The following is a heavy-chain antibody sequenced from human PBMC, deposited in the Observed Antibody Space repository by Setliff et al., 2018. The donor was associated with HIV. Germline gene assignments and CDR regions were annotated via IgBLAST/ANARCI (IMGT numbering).Heavy chain of an antibody. Sequence: PSETLSLTCTVSAVSIGGYSWSWIRQSPGKGLEWIGSIYSTDTTNHNPSLESRVTISVDKSKYQFSLKLNSVTAADTAVYYCARHGTWNSQRFHFGYWGQGTPVTVSS. J-gene: IGHJ4*02. D-gene: IGHD1-7*01. V-gene: IGHV4-4*09. CDR2: IYSTDTT. CDR1: AVSIGGYS. CDR3: ARHGTWNSQRFHFGY.